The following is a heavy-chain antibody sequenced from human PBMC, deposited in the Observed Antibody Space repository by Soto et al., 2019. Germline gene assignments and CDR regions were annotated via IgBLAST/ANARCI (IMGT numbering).Heavy chain of an antibody. D-gene: IGHD3-22*01. CDR2: IYYSGST. Sequence: QVQLQESGPGLVKPSQTLSLTCTVSGGSICRGDYYWSWIRQPPGKGLEWIGYIYYSGSTYYNTHLKSRVTITVDTSKNQFSLKLSSVTAADTAVYYCARASYDSSGYYYSRFNYCGQGTLVTVS. V-gene: IGHV4-30-4*01. J-gene: IGHJ4*02. CDR3: ARASYDSSGYYYSRFNY. CDR1: GGSICRGDYY.